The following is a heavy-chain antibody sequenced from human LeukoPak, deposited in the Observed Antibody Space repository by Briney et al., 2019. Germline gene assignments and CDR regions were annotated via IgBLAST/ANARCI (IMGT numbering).Heavy chain of an antibody. CDR3: ARVGIAVAGTDWFDP. CDR1: GYTFTSYG. J-gene: IGHJ5*02. V-gene: IGHV1-18*01. CDR2: ISAYNGNT. Sequence: ASVRASCKASGYTFTSYGIIWVREAPGQELEWMGWISAYNGNTNYAQKLQGRVTMTTDTSTSTAYMELRSLRSDDTAVYYCARVGIAVAGTDWFDPWGQGTLVTVSS. D-gene: IGHD6-19*01.